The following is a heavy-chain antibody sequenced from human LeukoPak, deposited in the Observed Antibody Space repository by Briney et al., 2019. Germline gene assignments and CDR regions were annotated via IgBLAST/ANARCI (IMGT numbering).Heavy chain of an antibody. CDR2: INPNSGGT. V-gene: IGHV1-2*06. CDR1: GYTFTGYY. Sequence: ASVKVSCKASGYTFTGYYMHWVRQAPGQGLEWMGRINPNSGGTNYAQKFQGRVTMTRDTSISTAYMELSRLRSDDTAVYYCARLSYDSGNDFDLWGRGTLVTVSS. J-gene: IGHJ2*01. CDR3: ARLSYDSGNDFDL. D-gene: IGHD3-22*01.